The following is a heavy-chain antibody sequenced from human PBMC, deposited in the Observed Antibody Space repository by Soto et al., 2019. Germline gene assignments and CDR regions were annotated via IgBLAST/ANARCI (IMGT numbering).Heavy chain of an antibody. V-gene: IGHV1-3*01. CDR3: ARLHPIVRIAARPTEDYYYGMDV. CDR1: GYTFTSYA. D-gene: IGHD6-6*01. CDR2: INAGNGNT. J-gene: IGHJ6*02. Sequence: ASVKVSCKASGYTFTSYAMHWVRQAPGQRLERMGWINAGNGNTKYSQKFQGRVTITRDTSASTAYMELSSLRSEDTAVYYCARLHPIVRIAARPTEDYYYGMDVWGQGTTVTVSS.